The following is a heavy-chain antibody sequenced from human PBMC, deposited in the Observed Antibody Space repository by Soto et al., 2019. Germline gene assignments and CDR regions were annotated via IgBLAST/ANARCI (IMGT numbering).Heavy chain of an antibody. V-gene: IGHV5-51*01. CDR1: GYIFTNYW. CDR3: ARHSFAGTYYPGMDV. J-gene: IGHJ6*02. Sequence: GESLKISCKGSGYIFTNYWLGWVRQMPGKGLEWMGIIYPGDSDTRYSPSFEGQVTISADKSISTAYLQWISLKASDTAIYYCARHSFAGTYYPGMDVWGHGTTVTVSS. CDR2: IYPGDSDT. D-gene: IGHD3-10*01.